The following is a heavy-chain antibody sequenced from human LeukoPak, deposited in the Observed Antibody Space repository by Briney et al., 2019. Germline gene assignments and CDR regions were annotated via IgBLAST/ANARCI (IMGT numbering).Heavy chain of an antibody. CDR2: IYYSGST. Sequence: SETLSLTCTVSGGSISSGGYYWSWIRQHPGTGLEWIGYIYYSGSTNYNPSLKSRVTISVDTSKNQFSLKLSSVTAADTAVYYCARGRRRYYGSGSYYSPPYYYYGMDVWGKGTTVTVSS. V-gene: IGHV4-31*03. D-gene: IGHD3-10*01. CDR3: ARGRRRYYGSGSYYSPPYYYYGMDV. J-gene: IGHJ6*04. CDR1: GGSISSGGYY.